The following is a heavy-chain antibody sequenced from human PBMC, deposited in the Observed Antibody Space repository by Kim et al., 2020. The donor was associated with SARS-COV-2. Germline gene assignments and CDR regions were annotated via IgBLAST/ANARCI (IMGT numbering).Heavy chain of an antibody. J-gene: IGHJ4*02. CDR1: GFTFSSYS. CDR3: ASESDTAMEIDY. CDR2: ISSSSSYI. D-gene: IGHD5-18*01. V-gene: IGHV3-21*01. Sequence: GGSLRLSCAASGFTFSSYSMNWVRQAPGKGLEWVSSISSSSSYIYYADSVKGRLTISRDNAKNSLYLQMNSLRAEDTAVYYCASESDTAMEIDYWGQGTLVTVSS.